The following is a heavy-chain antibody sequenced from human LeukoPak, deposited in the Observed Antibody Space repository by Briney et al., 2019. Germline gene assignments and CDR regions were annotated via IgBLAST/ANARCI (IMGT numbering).Heavy chain of an antibody. CDR3: ARSMDTAMVYVDAFDI. J-gene: IGHJ3*02. CDR2: IYYSGST. Sequence: SETLSLTCTVSGGSISSSSYYWGWIRQPPGKGLEWIGSIYYSGSTNYNPSLKSRVTISVDTSKNQFSLKLSSVTAADTAVYYCARSMDTAMVYVDAFDIWGQGTMVTVSS. D-gene: IGHD5-18*01. V-gene: IGHV4-39*07. CDR1: GGSISSSSYY.